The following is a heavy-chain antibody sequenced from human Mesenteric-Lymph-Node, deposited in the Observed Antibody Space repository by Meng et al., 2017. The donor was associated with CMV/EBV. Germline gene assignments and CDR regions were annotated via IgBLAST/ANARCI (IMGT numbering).Heavy chain of an antibody. D-gene: IGHD6-6*01. CDR1: GGSISSSNW. CDR2: IYHSGST. CDR3: ARDSGSSYFDY. Sequence: SETLSLTCAVSGGSISSSNWWSWVRQPPGKGLEWIGEIYHSGSTSYNPSLKSRVTISVDTSKNQFSLKLSSVTAADTAVYYCARDSGSSYFDYWGQGTLVTVSS. V-gene: IGHV4-4*02. J-gene: IGHJ4*02.